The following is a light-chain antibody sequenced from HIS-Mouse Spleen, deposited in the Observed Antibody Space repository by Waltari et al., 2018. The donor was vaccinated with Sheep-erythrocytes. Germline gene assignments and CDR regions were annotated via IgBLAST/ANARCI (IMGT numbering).Light chain of an antibody. CDR3: CSYAGSYTLV. CDR1: SSDVGGYNF. J-gene: IGLJ2*01. CDR2: DGS. Sequence: QSALTQPLSVSGSPGQSVTISCTGTSSDVGGYNFVSWYQQHPGKAPKLMIYDGSKRPSGVPDRFSGSKSGNTASLTISGLQAEDEADYYCCSYAGSYTLVFGGGTKLTVL. V-gene: IGLV2-11*01.